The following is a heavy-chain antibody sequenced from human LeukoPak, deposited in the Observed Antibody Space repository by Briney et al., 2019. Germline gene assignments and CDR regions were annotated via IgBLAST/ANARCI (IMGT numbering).Heavy chain of an antibody. CDR1: GFTFSSYG. J-gene: IGHJ4*02. CDR3: AKDPSVSWYYDSSGYFDY. V-gene: IGHV3-23*01. Sequence: GGTLRLSCAASGFTFSSYGMSWVRQAPGKGLEWVSAISGSGGSTYYADSVKGRFTISRDNSKNTLYLQMNSLRAEDTAVYYCAKDPSVSWYYDSSGYFDYWGQGTLVTVSS. CDR2: ISGSGGST. D-gene: IGHD3-22*01.